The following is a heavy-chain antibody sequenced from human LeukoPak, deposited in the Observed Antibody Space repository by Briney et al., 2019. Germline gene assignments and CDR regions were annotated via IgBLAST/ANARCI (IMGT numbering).Heavy chain of an antibody. CDR3: ARGLRDYDFWSGYYPFGYYYYGMDV. Sequence: SVKVSCKASGYTFTGYYMHWVRQAPGQGLEWMGWINPNSGGTNYAQKFQGRVTMTRDTSISTAYMELSRLRSDDTAVYYCARGLRDYDFWSGYYPFGYYYYGMDVWGQGTTVTVSS. CDR1: GYTFTGYY. D-gene: IGHD3-3*01. V-gene: IGHV1-2*02. J-gene: IGHJ6*02. CDR2: INPNSGGT.